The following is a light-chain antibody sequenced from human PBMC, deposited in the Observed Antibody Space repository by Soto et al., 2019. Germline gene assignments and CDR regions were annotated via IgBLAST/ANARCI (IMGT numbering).Light chain of an antibody. CDR2: DVS. CDR1: PSVSSNY. CDR3: QQYGFSPT. J-gene: IGKJ1*01. V-gene: IGKV3-20*01. Sequence: IVLTQSPGPLSLSPGARATLSCRSSPSVSSNYLAWYQQQHGQAPRLLIYDVSSRATGIPDWFSGRGSGKDFTLTSSRLEAEDFVFYYWQQYGFSPTFGQGTKVESK.